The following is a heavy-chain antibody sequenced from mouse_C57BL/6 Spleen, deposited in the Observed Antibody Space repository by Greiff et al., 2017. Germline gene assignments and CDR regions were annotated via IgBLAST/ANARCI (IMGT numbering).Heavy chain of an antibody. CDR2: ISSGGSYT. V-gene: IGHV5-6*02. Sequence: EVKLVESGGDLVKPGGSLKLSCAASGFTFSSYGMSWVRQTPDKRLEWVATISSGGSYTYYPDSVKGRFSISRDNAKNTLYLQMSSLKSEDTAMYDGARQGIVTYFDYWGQGTTLTVSS. CDR1: GFTFSSYG. D-gene: IGHD2-5*01. CDR3: ARQGIVTYFDY. J-gene: IGHJ2*01.